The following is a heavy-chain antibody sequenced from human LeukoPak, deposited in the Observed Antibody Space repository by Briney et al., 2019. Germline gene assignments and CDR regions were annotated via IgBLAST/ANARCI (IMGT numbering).Heavy chain of an antibody. V-gene: IGHV3-53*04. D-gene: IGHD1-1*01. J-gene: IGHJ6*02. CDR2: IYSGGST. Sequence: GGSLRLSCAASGFTVSSNYMSWVRQAPGKGLEWFSDIYSGGSTYYADYVKGRFTISRHNSKNTLYLQMNSLRAEDTAVYYCARDNPTSTGTHRDYYYYGMDVWGQGTTVTVSS. CDR3: ARDNPTSTGTHRDYYYYGMDV. CDR1: GFTVSSNY.